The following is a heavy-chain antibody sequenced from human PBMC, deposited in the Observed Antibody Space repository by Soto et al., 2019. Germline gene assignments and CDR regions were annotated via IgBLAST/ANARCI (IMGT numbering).Heavy chain of an antibody. CDR1: GFTFSSYA. D-gene: IGHD4-17*01. V-gene: IGHV3-23*01. CDR3: ARANYGDYRYGAFDI. CDR2: ISGSGGST. Sequence: PGGSLRLSCAASGFTFSSYAMSWVRQAPGKGLEWVSAISGSGGSTYYADSVKGRFTISRDNSKNTLYLQMNSLRAEDTAVYYCARANYGDYRYGAFDIWGQGTMVTVSS. J-gene: IGHJ3*02.